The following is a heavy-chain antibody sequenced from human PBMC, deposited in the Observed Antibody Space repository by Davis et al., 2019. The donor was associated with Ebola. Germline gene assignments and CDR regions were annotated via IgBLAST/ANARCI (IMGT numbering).Heavy chain of an antibody. V-gene: IGHV3-23*01. CDR1: AITLSSYA. CDR2: ITGARGRT. Sequence: GGPLRLSCADSAITLSSYAMRWVRQAPGEGLDWVSTITGARGRTYYADSVKGRFNISRDNSKNTLYLQMNSLRAEETAVYYCARTYSSSWFYYGMDVWGQGTTVTVSS. CDR3: ARTYSSSWFYYGMDV. J-gene: IGHJ6*02. D-gene: IGHD6-13*01.